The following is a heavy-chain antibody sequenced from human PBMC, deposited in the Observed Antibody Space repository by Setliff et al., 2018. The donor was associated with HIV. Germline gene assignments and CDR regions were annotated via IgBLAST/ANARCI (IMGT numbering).Heavy chain of an antibody. CDR3: ARAPITIFGVIIIPVYFDY. J-gene: IGHJ4*02. V-gene: IGHV4-38-2*01. CDR2: LYHSGST. D-gene: IGHD3-3*01. Sequence: SETLSLTCAVSGYSISSGYYWGWIRQPPGKGLEWIGGLYHSGSTYYNPSLKSRVTISVDTSNNQFSLKLSSVTAADTAVYYCARAPITIFGVIIIPVYFDYWGQGTLVTVSS. CDR1: GYSISSGYY.